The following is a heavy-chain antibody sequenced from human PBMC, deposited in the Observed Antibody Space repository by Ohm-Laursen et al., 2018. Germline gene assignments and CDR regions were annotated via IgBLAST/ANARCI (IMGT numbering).Heavy chain of an antibody. D-gene: IGHD6-13*01. V-gene: IGHV3-9*01. CDR1: GFTFDDYA. CDR3: AKAPSSSSSYGMDV. CDR2: ISWNSGSI. J-gene: IGHJ6*02. Sequence: SLRLSCTASGFTFDDYAMHWVRQAPGKGLEWVSGISWNSGSIGYADSVKGRFTISRDNAKNSLYLQMNSLRAEDTALYYCAKAPSSSSSYGMDVWGQGTTVTVSS.